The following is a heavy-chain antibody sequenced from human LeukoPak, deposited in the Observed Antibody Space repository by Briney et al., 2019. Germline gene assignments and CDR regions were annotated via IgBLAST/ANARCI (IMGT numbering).Heavy chain of an antibody. CDR1: GASINNYY. Sequence: SETLSLTCTVSGASINNYYWSWIRQSPGKGLEWIGYIYHNGSTKYNPSLKSRVTISVVTSKKEFSLRLSSVTAADTAVYYCARTYDAYALFDYWGQGPWSPSPQ. V-gene: IGHV4-59*01. CDR2: IYHNGST. CDR3: ARTYDAYALFDY. J-gene: IGHJ4*02. D-gene: IGHD3-16*01.